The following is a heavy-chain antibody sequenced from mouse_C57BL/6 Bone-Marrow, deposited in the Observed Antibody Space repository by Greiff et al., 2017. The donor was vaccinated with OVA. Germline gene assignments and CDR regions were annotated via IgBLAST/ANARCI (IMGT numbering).Heavy chain of an antibody. CDR1: GYAFTNYL. CDR2: INPGSGGT. CDR3: VRSDYYGSTPYWYFEV. J-gene: IGHJ1*03. Sequence: QVQLQQSGAELVRPGTSVKVSCKASGYAFTNYLIEWVKQRPGQGLEWIGVINPGSGGTNYNEKFKGKATLTADKSSSTAYMQLSSLTSEDSAVYFCVRSDYYGSTPYWYFEVWGTGATGTVSS. D-gene: IGHD1-1*01. V-gene: IGHV1-54*01.